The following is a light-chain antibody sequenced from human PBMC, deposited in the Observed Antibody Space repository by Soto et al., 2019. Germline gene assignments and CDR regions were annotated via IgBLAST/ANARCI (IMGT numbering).Light chain of an antibody. V-gene: IGLV1-47*01. J-gene: IGLJ2*01. CDR1: SSNIGKNF. CDR2: RND. CDR3: ACCADRLGAVI. Sequence: QSALTQPPSASGTPGQRVTISCSGASSNIGKNFVYWYQHLPRTTPHLLIARNDHRPPGVPDQFPGSKSGTSASLAISRPRSEDEAEDYCACCADRLGAVIFGGGTKLTVL.